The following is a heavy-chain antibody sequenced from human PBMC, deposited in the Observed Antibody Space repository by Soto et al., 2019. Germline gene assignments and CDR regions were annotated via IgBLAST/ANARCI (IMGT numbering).Heavy chain of an antibody. J-gene: IGHJ6*02. D-gene: IGHD6-13*01. CDR1: GFIFSDYT. Sequence: EVQLVESGGDLVQPGGSLRLSCAASGFIFSDYTMTWVRQAPGRGLEFVSHISSSGDAICYAESVKGRFTVSRDNAKNSLYLQMNSLRDDDTAVYFCARDHGGSTWFVGVYYFFGLDVWGQGTAVTVSS. CDR3: ARDHGGSTWFVGVYYFFGLDV. V-gene: IGHV3-48*02. CDR2: ISSSGDAI.